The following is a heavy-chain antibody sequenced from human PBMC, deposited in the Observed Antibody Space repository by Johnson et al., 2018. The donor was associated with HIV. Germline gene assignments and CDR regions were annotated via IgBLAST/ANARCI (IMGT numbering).Heavy chain of an antibody. V-gene: IGHV3-30*02. CDR2: IRYDGSNK. Sequence: QMQLVESGGGVVQPGGSLRLSCAASGFTFSSYGMHWVRQAPGKGLEWVAFIRYDGSNKYYADSVKGRFTISRDNSKNTLYLKMNSLRAEDTAVYYCAKDYSSILSAFDIWGQGTMVTVSS. CDR3: AKDYSSILSAFDI. CDR1: GFTFSSYG. J-gene: IGHJ3*02. D-gene: IGHD6-13*01.